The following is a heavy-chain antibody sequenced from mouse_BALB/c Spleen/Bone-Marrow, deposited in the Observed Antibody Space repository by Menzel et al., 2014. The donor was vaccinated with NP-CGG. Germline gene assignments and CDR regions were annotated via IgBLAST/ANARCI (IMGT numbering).Heavy chain of an antibody. J-gene: IGHJ3*01. CDR2: IDPANGNT. CDR1: GFNIKDTY. V-gene: IGHV14-3*02. Sequence: VQLQQSGAELVKPGASVKLSCTASGFNIKDTYMHWVKQRPEQGLEWIGRIDPANGNTKYDPKLQGKATKTADTSSNTAYLQLSSLTSEDTAVYYCANYYYGSSLFAYWGQGTLVTVSA. CDR3: ANYYYGSSLFAY. D-gene: IGHD1-1*01.